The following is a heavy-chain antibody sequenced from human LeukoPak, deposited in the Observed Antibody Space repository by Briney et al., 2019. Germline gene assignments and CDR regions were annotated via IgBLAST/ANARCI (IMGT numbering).Heavy chain of an antibody. CDR1: GFTFTSYG. CDR3: ARDLEKLGGSYYGWARPYYFDY. V-gene: IGHV1-18*01. CDR2: ISAYNGNT. J-gene: IGHJ4*02. D-gene: IGHD1-26*01. Sequence: GGSLRLSCAASGFTFTSYGISWVRQAPGQGLEWMGWISAYNGNTNYAQKLQGRVTMTTDTSTSTAYMELRSLRSDDTAVYYCARDLEKLGGSYYGWARPYYFDYWGQGTLVTVSS.